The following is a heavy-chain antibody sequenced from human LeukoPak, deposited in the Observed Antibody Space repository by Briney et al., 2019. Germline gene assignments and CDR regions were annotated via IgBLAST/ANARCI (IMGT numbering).Heavy chain of an antibody. D-gene: IGHD3-10*01. CDR3: AKDGPVIYGSGSY. CDR2: ISGSGGST. V-gene: IGHV3-23*01. Sequence: PGGSLRLSCAVSGFPLSSYSMNWVRQAPGKGLEWVSAISGSGGSTYYADSVKGRFTISRDNSKNTLYLQMNSLRAEDTAVYYCAKDGPVIYGSGSYWGQGTLVTVSS. CDR1: GFPLSSYS. J-gene: IGHJ4*02.